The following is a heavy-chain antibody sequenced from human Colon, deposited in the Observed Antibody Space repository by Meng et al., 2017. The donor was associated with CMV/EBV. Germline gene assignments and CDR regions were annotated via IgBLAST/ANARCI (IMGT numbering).Heavy chain of an antibody. V-gene: IGHV3-48*03. CDR3: ARDRIDCSGGNCNAVFLDS. CDR1: GLNFSKFE. CDR2: ISSSGRTI. D-gene: IGHD2-15*01. J-gene: IGHJ4*02. Sequence: GGSLRLSCGVSGLNFSKFEMNWVRQAPGKGLEWISYISSSGRTIFDADSVKGRFTVSRDNSKNSLFLEMNNLRVEDTAMYYCARDRIDCSGGNCNAVFLDSWGQGTKVTVSS.